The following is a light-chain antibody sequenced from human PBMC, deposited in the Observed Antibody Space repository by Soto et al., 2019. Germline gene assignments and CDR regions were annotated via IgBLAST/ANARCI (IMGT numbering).Light chain of an antibody. CDR2: AAS. CDR1: QDISSY. V-gene: IGKV1-39*01. CDR3: QQSYSTPGT. Sequence: IQMTQSPSSVSASVGDRVTIACRASQDISSYLAWYQQKTGKAPKLLIYAASTLQSGVPSRFSGSGSGTDFNLTISSLQTEDFATYYCQQSYSTPGTFGQGTKVDIK. J-gene: IGKJ1*01.